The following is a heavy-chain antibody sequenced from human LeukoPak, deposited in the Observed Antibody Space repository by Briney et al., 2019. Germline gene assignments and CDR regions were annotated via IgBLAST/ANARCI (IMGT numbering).Heavy chain of an antibody. V-gene: IGHV3-11*01. CDR3: ARDAPSKTMVRRFDF. D-gene: IGHD3-10*01. CDR2: ISGSGFTT. Sequence: GGSLRLSCVASGFTFREYYMGWIRQAPGKGLEWISYISGSGFTTYYADSVKGRFTISRDNAKNSLYLQMSSLRPEDTGIYYCARDAPSKTMVRRFDFWGQGTLATVSS. J-gene: IGHJ5*01. CDR1: GFTFREYY.